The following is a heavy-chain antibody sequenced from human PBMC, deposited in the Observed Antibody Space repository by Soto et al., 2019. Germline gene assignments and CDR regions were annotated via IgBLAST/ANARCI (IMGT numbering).Heavy chain of an antibody. J-gene: IGHJ4*02. CDR1: GGTFSSYA. D-gene: IGHD4-4*01. CDR2: IIPIFGTA. Sequence: SVKVSCKASGGTFSSYAISWVRQAPGQGLEWMGGIIPIFGTANYAQEFQGRVTITADESTSTAYMELSSLRSEDTAVYYCARAGNSNIYYFDYWGQGTLVTVSS. V-gene: IGHV1-69*13. CDR3: ARAGNSNIYYFDY.